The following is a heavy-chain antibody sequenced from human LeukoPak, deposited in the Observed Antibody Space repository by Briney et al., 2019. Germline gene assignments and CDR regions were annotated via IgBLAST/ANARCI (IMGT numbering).Heavy chain of an antibody. Sequence: PGGSLRLSCAASGFTFSSYAMSWVRQAPGKGLEWVSAISGSGGSTYYADSVKGRFTISRDNSKNTLYLQMNSLRAEDTAVYYCAKETQHDITMIVVVITRPLNWFDPWGQGTLVTASS. CDR1: GFTFSSYA. D-gene: IGHD3-22*01. V-gene: IGHV3-23*01. CDR3: AKETQHDITMIVVVITRPLNWFDP. J-gene: IGHJ5*02. CDR2: ISGSGGST.